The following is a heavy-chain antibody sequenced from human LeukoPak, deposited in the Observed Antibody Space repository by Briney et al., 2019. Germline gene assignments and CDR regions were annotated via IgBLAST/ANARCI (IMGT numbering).Heavy chain of an antibody. Sequence: GESLKISCKGSGYSFTNYWIGWVRQMPGKGLEWMGSIYPGDSDTRYSPSFQGQVTISADKSSSTAYLQWSNLKASDTAMYYCARQNDHCDYWGQGTLVTVSS. CDR1: GYSFTNYW. CDR3: ARQNDHCDY. D-gene: IGHD1-1*01. CDR2: IYPGDSDT. V-gene: IGHV5-51*01. J-gene: IGHJ4*02.